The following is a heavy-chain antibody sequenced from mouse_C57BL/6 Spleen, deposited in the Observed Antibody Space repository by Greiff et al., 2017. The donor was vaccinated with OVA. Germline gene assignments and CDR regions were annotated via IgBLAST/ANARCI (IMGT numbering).Heavy chain of an antibody. V-gene: IGHV1-72*01. D-gene: IGHD2-4*01. CDR3: ARSRNGIGRYDYDGFAY. CDR1: GYTFTSYW. J-gene: IGHJ3*01. Sequence: QVQLQQPGAELVKPGASVKLSCKASGYTFTSYWMHWVKQRPGRGLEWIGRIVPNSGGTKYNEKFKSKATLTADKPSSTAYMQLSSLTSEDSAVYYCARSRNGIGRYDYDGFAYWGQGTLVTVSA. CDR2: IVPNSGGT.